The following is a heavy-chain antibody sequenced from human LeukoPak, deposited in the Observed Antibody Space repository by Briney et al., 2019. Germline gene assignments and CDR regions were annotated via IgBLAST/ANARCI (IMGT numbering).Heavy chain of an antibody. CDR1: GGSISSGSYY. Sequence: SQTLSLTCTVSGGSISSGSYYWSWIRQPAGKGLEWIGRIYTSGSTNYNPSLKSRVTISVDTSKNQFSLKLSSVTAADTAVYYCASDRSYFDLWGRGTLVTVSS. CDR2: IYTSGST. CDR3: ASDRSYFDL. V-gene: IGHV4-61*02. J-gene: IGHJ2*01.